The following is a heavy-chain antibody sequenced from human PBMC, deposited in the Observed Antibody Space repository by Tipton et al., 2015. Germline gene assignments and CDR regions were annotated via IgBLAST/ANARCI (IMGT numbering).Heavy chain of an antibody. D-gene: IGHD6-13*01. CDR2: TYYRSKWYS. J-gene: IGHJ5*02. CDR3: ARGAQHSTWS. V-gene: IGHV6-1*01. Sequence: GLVKPSQTLPLTCAISGDSVSSNSAAWNWIRQSPSRGLEWLGNTYYRSKWYSDYAVSVKSRITITPDTSKNQFTLHLNSVTPDDTAMYYCARGAQHSTWSWGQGTLVTVSS. CDR1: GDSVSSNSAA.